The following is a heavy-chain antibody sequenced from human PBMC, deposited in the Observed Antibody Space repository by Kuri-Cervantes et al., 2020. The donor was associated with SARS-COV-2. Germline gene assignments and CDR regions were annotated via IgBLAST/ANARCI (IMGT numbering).Heavy chain of an antibody. V-gene: IGHV4-34*01. J-gene: IGHJ5*02. CDR2: INHSGST. CDR1: GFTFSSYA. Sequence: GSLRLSCAASGFTFSSYAMRWVRQAPGKGLEWIGEINHSGSTNYNPSLKSRVTISVDTSKNQFSLKLSSVTAADTAVYYCARGFDPWGQGTLVTVSS. CDR3: ARGFDP.